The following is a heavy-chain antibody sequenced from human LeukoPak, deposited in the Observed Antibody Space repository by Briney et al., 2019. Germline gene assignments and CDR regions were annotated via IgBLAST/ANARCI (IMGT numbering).Heavy chain of an antibody. CDR1: GFTFSSYA. J-gene: IGHJ4*02. D-gene: IGHD2-2*02. Sequence: PGGSLRLSCAASGFTFSSYAMHWVRQAPGKGLEWVAVISYDGSNKYYADSVKGRFTISRDNSKNTLYLQMNSLRAEDTAVYYCARDFRRYPYYFDYWGQGTLVTVSS. CDR3: ARDFRRYPYYFDY. CDR2: ISYDGSNK. V-gene: IGHV3-30*04.